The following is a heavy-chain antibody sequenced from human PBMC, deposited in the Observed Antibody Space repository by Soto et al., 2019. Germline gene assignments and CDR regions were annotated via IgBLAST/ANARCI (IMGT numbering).Heavy chain of an antibody. CDR1: GGSISSSNW. V-gene: IGHV4-4*02. D-gene: IGHD6-13*01. Sequence: QVQLQESGPGLVKPSGTLSLTCAVSGGSISSSNWWSWVRQPPGKGLEWIGEIYHSGSTNSNPSLKRRVTISVDKSKSRVALRLSSVTAADTAVYYCARGLGEAAGSDAFDIWGQGTMVTVSS. CDR3: ARGLGEAAGSDAFDI. CDR2: IYHSGST. J-gene: IGHJ3*02.